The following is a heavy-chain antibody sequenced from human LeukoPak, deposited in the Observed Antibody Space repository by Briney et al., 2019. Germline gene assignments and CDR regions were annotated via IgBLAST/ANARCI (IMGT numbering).Heavy chain of an antibody. D-gene: IGHD3-22*01. CDR1: GSTFTAYY. Sequence: ASVKVACKASGSTFTAYYIHWVRQAPGQGLEWIGWINPNSGGTNYAQKFQGRVTMTRDTSISTAYMELSRLRSDDTAVYFCARRCDTSSYYTYYFDYWGQGTLVTVSS. CDR3: ARRCDTSSYYTYYFDY. J-gene: IGHJ4*02. CDR2: INPNSGGT. V-gene: IGHV1-2*02.